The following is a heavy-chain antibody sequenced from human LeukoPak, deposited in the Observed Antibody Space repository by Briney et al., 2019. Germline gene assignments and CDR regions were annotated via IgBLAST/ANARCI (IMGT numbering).Heavy chain of an antibody. J-gene: IGHJ4*02. CDR1: GGSLSSANYY. CDR2: IYTTGST. Sequence: SQTLSLTCTVSGGSLSSANYYWSWIRQPAGEGLEWIGRIYTTGSTNYNPSLKSRVTISIDTSMNQFSLRLSSVTAADTAVYYCARQGYSSSDLDYWGQGILVTVSS. V-gene: IGHV4-61*02. CDR3: ARQGYSSSDLDY. D-gene: IGHD5-12*01.